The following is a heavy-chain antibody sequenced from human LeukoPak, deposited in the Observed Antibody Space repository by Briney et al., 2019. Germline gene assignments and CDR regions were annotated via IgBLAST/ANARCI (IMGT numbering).Heavy chain of an antibody. CDR3: ARHWETSSWYVDY. CDR1: GGSISSYY. V-gene: IGHV4-59*08. CDR2: IYYSGST. D-gene: IGHD6-13*01. Sequence: PSEPLSLTCTVSGGSISSYYWSWIRQPPGKGLEWIGYIYYSGSTHYNPSLKSRVTISLDTSKNQLSLKVSPVTAADTAVYYCARHWETSSWYVDYWGQGTLVTVSS. J-gene: IGHJ4*02.